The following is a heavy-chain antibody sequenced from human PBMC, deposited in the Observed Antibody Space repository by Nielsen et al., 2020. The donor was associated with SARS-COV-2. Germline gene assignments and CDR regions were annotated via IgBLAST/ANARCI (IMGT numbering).Heavy chain of an antibody. Sequence: GESLKISCAASGFTFSSYWMSWVRQAPGKGLEWVANIKQDGSEKYYVDSVKGRFTISRDNAKNSLYLQMNSLRAEDTALYYCAKFFMVVTAGDTDAFDIWGQGTMVTVSS. CDR2: IKQDGSEK. V-gene: IGHV3-7*03. CDR1: GFTFSSYW. D-gene: IGHD2-21*02. CDR3: AKFFMVVTAGDTDAFDI. J-gene: IGHJ3*02.